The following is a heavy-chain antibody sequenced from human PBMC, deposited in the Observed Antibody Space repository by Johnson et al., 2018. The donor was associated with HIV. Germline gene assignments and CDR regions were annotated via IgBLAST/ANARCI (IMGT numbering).Heavy chain of an antibody. J-gene: IGHJ3*02. CDR2: ISYDGSNR. D-gene: IGHD5-24*01. CDR1: GFTFSSYA. CDR3: AREFVGYNGFDI. Sequence: VHLVESGGGLVQPGGSLRLSCAASGFTFSSYAMSWVRQAPGKGLEWAAVISYDGSNRYYADSVKGRFTISRDNSKNTLYLQMNSLRAEETAVYYCAREFVGYNGFDIWGQGTMVTVSS. V-gene: IGHV3-30-3*01.